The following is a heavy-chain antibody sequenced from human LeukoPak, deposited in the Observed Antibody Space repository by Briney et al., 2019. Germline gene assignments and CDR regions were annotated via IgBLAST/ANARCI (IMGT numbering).Heavy chain of an antibody. J-gene: IGHJ3*02. CDR3: AREQLIAAHDALDI. D-gene: IGHD6-6*01. CDR2: IYYSGST. V-gene: IGHV4-31*03. CDR1: GVSISSGGYY. Sequence: AQTLSLTCTVSGVSISSGGYYWRWLRQEPGKGLEWIVYIYYSGSTYYNPSLKSRVTISVDTSKNQFSLKLSSVTAADTAVYYCAREQLIAAHDALDIWGQGTMVTVSS.